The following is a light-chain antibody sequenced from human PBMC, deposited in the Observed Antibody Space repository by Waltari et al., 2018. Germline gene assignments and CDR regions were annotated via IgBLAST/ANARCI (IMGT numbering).Light chain of an antibody. CDR2: KDN. J-gene: IGLJ2*01. V-gene: IGLV3-25*03. Sequence: YELTQPPSVSVSPGQTARITCSGDALPKQYAFWYQQKPGQAPVLVTYKDNERPSGIPDRFSGSSSGTTVTLTISGVQAEDEADYYCQSGDSTSTHVVFGGGTKLTVL. CDR3: QSGDSTSTHVV. CDR1: ALPKQY.